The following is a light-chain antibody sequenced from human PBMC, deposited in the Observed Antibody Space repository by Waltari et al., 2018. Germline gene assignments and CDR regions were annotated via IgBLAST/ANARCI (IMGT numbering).Light chain of an antibody. Sequence: QSALTQPASVSGSPGQSITIPCTGISSAVGSYNSVSWYQDHPGQGPKVIIYDVSDRPSGVSARFSGSKSGNTASLTISGLQAEDEADYYCSSQSSNNVVLFGGGTKVTVL. CDR3: SSQSSNNVVL. CDR2: DVS. CDR1: SSAVGSYNS. J-gene: IGLJ3*02. V-gene: IGLV2-14*03.